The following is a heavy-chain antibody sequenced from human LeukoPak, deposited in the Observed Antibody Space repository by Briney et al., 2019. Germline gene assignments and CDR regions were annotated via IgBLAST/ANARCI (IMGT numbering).Heavy chain of an antibody. Sequence: PSETLSLTCTVSGGSISSSSYYWGWIRQPPGKGLEWIGSIYYSGSTYYNPSLKSRVTISVDTSKNQFSLKLSSVTAADTAVYYCARCCSSTSCYTNFDYWGQGTLVTVSS. CDR1: GGSISSSSYY. D-gene: IGHD2-2*02. V-gene: IGHV4-39*07. CDR3: ARCCSSTSCYTNFDY. J-gene: IGHJ4*02. CDR2: IYYSGST.